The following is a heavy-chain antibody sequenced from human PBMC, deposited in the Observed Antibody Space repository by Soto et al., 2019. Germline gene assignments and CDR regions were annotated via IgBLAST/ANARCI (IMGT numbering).Heavy chain of an antibody. D-gene: IGHD3-10*01. Sequence: PGGSLRLSCAASGFTFSNYAMSWVRQAPGKGLEWVSTISGSGGNTYYADSVKGRFTISRDSSKNTLYLQMNSLRAEDTAVYYCAKDRVVRGVAGAFVIWGQGTMVTGSS. CDR1: GFTFSNYA. CDR3: AKDRVVRGVAGAFVI. J-gene: IGHJ3*02. CDR2: ISGSGGNT. V-gene: IGHV3-23*01.